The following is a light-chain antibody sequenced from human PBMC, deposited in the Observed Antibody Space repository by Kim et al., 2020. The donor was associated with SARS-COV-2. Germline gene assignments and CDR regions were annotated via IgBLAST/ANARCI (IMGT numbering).Light chain of an antibody. CDR2: GAS. V-gene: IGKV3-15*01. Sequence: SAGGGDSLPGRAGQSVSNNLAWYQQKPGQPPRLLTYGASTRDSGIPARFSGSGSVTEFTLTNSRLQSEDFAVYYCQQYNNWPPEYSFGQETKLEI. J-gene: IGKJ2*03. CDR3: QQYNNWPPEYS. CDR1: QSVSNN.